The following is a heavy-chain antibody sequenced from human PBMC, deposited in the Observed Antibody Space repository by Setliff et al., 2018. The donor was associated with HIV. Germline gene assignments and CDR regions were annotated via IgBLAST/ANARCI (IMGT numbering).Heavy chain of an antibody. CDR2: TYYGGSTDYS. CDR1: GVSITSYY. J-gene: IGHJ6*02. Sequence: SETLSLTCTVSGVSITSYYWSWVRQVPGKGLEWIGNTYYGGSTDYSKYNPSVKSRATISVDIYRKQLSLNLRSVTAADTAGYYCARDFRYDTSGSLTGYGLDVWGQGTTVTV. D-gene: IGHD3-22*01. CDR3: ARDFRYDTSGSLTGYGLDV. V-gene: IGHV4-59*01.